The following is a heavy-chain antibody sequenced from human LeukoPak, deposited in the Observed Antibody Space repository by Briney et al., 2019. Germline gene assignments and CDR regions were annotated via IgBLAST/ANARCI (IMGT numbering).Heavy chain of an antibody. J-gene: IGHJ4*02. Sequence: PGGSLRLSCAASGFNFRSYGIHWVRQAPGKGLEWVAFIRYDGSIKYYADYVKGRFTISRDNSKNTLYLQMNSLRAEDTAVYYCAKGGSSSWTFFDYWGQGTLVTVSS. CDR1: GFNFRSYG. D-gene: IGHD6-13*01. CDR3: AKGGSSSWTFFDY. CDR2: IRYDGSIK. V-gene: IGHV3-30*02.